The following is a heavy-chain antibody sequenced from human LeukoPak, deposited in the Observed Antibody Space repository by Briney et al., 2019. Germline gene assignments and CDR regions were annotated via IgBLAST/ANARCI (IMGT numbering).Heavy chain of an antibody. CDR3: ARRSAVAVPALWYFDL. CDR2: IYYSGST. Sequence: SETLSLTCTVSGGSISSYYWSWIRQPPGKGLEWIGYIYYSGSTNYSPSLKSRVTISVDTSKNQFSLKLSSVTAADTAVYYCARRSAVAVPALWYFDLWGRGTLVTVSS. D-gene: IGHD6-19*01. J-gene: IGHJ2*01. CDR1: GGSISSYY. V-gene: IGHV4-59*08.